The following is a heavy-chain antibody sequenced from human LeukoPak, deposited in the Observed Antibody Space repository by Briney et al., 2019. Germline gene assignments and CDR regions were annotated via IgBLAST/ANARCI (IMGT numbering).Heavy chain of an antibody. V-gene: IGHV3-74*01. CDR2: IKPDGSGT. Sequence: GGSLRLSCAASGLTFSNYWMHWVRQAPGKGLVWVSRIKPDGSGTSYVDSVKGRFTISRDNAKSTLYLQMNSLGAEDTAVYYCAKDAVYGSGSVDYWGQGAPVTVSS. CDR3: AKDAVYGSGSVDY. D-gene: IGHD3-10*01. J-gene: IGHJ4*02. CDR1: GLTFSNYW.